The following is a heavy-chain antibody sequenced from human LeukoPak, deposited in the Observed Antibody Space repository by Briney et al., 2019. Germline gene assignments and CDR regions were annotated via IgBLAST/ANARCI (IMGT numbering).Heavy chain of an antibody. V-gene: IGHV3-30*18. D-gene: IGHD3-22*01. CDR3: AKVGCGSGYCAFDY. CDR2: ISYDGSNI. J-gene: IGHJ4*02. Sequence: PGRALRLSCVASGLTFSSYGMHWVRQAPGKGLEWVAVISYDGSNIHYAASVKGRFTISRDNSKNTLYLQMNSLRAEDTAVYYCAKVGCGSGYCAFDYWGQGTLVTVSS. CDR1: GLTFSSYG.